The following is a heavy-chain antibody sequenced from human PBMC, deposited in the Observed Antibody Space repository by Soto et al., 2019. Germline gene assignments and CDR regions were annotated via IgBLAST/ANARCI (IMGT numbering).Heavy chain of an antibody. CDR2: INPANGNT. Sequence: QVQLVQSGAEVKKPGASVNISCQASGFTFSDTLINWVPQGPGQSLEWMGWINPANGNTRYSESFQGRVTISSLSSASTAYVALSDLTSEDTAVYYCARDILSVGPRANDAFDVWGQGTMITVYS. CDR1: GFTFSDTL. D-gene: IGHD2-8*02. V-gene: IGHV1-3*01. J-gene: IGHJ3*01. CDR3: ARDILSVGPRANDAFDV.